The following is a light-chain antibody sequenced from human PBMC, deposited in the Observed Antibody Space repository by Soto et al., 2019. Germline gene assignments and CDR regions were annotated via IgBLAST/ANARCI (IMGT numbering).Light chain of an antibody. CDR2: DAS. Sequence: TQSPSTLSGSVGDRATLSCRASQSIGSAVAWYHQRSGQAPRLLIFDASIRVPTTPARFSGSVSGTDFTLTISSLEPEDFAVYYCQQRSNWPPITFGQGTRLEIK. CDR1: QSIGSA. V-gene: IGKV3-11*01. J-gene: IGKJ5*01. CDR3: QQRSNWPPIT.